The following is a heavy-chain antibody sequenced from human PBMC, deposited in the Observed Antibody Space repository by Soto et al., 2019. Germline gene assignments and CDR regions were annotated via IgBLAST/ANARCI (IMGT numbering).Heavy chain of an antibody. CDR2: IKKDGSEK. CDR3: ARVTTMGGY. D-gene: IGHD4-17*01. CDR1: GLGFRDYW. J-gene: IGHJ4*02. V-gene: IGHV3-7*01. Sequence: EVQLVESGGGLVRPGGSRRPSFAPSGLGFRDYWWYWVRQPQGKGLEWGANIKKDGSEKYYVDSVKGRFTISRDNARNSLFLQMDSLRAEDTAVYFCARVTTMGGYWGQGTLVTVSS.